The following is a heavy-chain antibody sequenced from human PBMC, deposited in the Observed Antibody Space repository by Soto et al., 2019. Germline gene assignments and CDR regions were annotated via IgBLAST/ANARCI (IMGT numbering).Heavy chain of an antibody. CDR2: ITSSGGGT. Sequence: PXGALILTCAASGCTFSAYVMSWVRQAPGKGLEWVSSITSSGGGTYYADSVKGRFTVSRDNSKNTVYLQMNSLRDEDTAVYYCAKLTAAWGQGTLVTVYS. CDR3: AKLTAA. V-gene: IGHV3-23*01. D-gene: IGHD6-13*01. J-gene: IGHJ4*02. CDR1: GCTFSAYV.